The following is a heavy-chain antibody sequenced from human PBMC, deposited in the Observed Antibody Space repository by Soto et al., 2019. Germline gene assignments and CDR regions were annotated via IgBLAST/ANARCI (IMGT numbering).Heavy chain of an antibody. CDR2: MTSSGAYI. CDR1: GFAFMSYT. CDR3: ATDSYASDEASTGLPNEC. D-gene: IGHD3-16*01. V-gene: IGHV3-21*01. Sequence: GGSLRLSGAASGFAFMSYTINWVRQAPWKGLEWVSSMTSSGAYIYHADSVKGRFTISRDNAKKSLYLEMNSLRSEDTALYYCATDSYASDEASTGLPNECCGQRTLVTV. J-gene: IGHJ1*01.